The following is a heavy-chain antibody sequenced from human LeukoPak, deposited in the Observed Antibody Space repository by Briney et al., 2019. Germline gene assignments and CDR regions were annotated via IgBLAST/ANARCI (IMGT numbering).Heavy chain of an antibody. V-gene: IGHV4-61*02. CDR1: GGSISSGSYY. CDR2: IYTSGST. CDR3: ARMAFFVPYAFDI. J-gene: IGHJ3*02. Sequence: PSETLSLTCTVSGGSISSGSYYWSWIRQPAGKGLEWIGRIYTSGSTNYNPSLKSRVTISVDTSKNQFSLKLSSVTAADTAVYYCARMAFFVPYAFDIWGQGTMVTVSS. D-gene: IGHD2-8*01.